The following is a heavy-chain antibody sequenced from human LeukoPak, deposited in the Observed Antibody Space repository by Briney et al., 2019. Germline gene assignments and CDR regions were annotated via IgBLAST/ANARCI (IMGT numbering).Heavy chain of an antibody. V-gene: IGHV3-7*01. CDR1: EFTFNSYG. CDR2: IKQDGSEK. J-gene: IGHJ6*03. Sequence: GGSLRLSCTASEFTFNSYGMHWVRQAPGKGLEWVANIKQDGSEKHYVDSVKGRFTISRDNAKRSLYLQMNSLRAEDTAVFYCARGVDYHYYYYMDFWGKGTTVTVSS. CDR3: ARGVDYHYYYYMDF.